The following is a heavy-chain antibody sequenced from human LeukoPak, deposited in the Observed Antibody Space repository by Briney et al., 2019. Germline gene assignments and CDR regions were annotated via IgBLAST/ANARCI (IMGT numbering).Heavy chain of an antibody. CDR2: IWYDGSNK. CDR1: GFTFSSYG. D-gene: IGHD3-22*01. CDR3: ARDTVTRHYYDSSGSLVY. Sequence: PGGSLRLSCAASGFTFSSYGMHWVRQAPGKGLEWVAVIWYDGSNKYYADSVKGRFTISRDNSKNMLYLQMNSLRAEDTAVYYCARDTVTRHYYDSSGSLVYWGQGTLVTVSS. J-gene: IGHJ4*02. V-gene: IGHV3-33*01.